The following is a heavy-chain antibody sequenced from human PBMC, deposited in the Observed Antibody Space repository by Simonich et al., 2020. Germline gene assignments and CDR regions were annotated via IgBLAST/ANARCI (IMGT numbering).Heavy chain of an antibody. CDR1: GGSISSYY. CDR3: ARHDRWLQFYFDY. CDR2: IYYSGGT. Sequence: QVQLQESGPGLVKPSETLSLTCTVSGGSISSYYWSWIRQPPGKGLEWIGYIYYSGGTNSNPSLKSRVTISVDTAKIQFSLKLSSVTAADTAVYYCARHDRWLQFYFDYWGQGTLVTVSS. D-gene: IGHD5-12*01. V-gene: IGHV4-59*08. J-gene: IGHJ4*02.